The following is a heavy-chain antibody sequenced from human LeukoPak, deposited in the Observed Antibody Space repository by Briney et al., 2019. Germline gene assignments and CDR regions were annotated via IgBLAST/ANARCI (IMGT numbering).Heavy chain of an antibody. CDR2: IHSSGNT. CDR3: ARNGDF. CDR1: GGSISSNSFY. D-gene: IGHD2-8*01. Sequence: SETLSLTCTVSGGSISSNSFYWGWIRQPPGKGLEWIGAIHSSGNTYYSPSLKGRVTISVDTSKNQFSLKLTSVTAAGTAVYYCARNGDFWGQGTLVTVSS. V-gene: IGHV4-39*07. J-gene: IGHJ4*02.